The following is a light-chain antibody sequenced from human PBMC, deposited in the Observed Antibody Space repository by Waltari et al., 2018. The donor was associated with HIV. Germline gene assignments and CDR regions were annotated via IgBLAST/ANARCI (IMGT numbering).Light chain of an antibody. V-gene: IGLV2-8*01. Sequence: QSALTQPPAASGSPGPSVPISCTGTSSAVGGYNYVPWYQQHPGKAPKLMIYEVSKRPSGVPDRFSGSKSGNTASLTVSGLQAEDEADYYCSSYAGSNNLLFGGGTKLTVL. CDR3: SSYAGSNNLL. J-gene: IGLJ2*01. CDR2: EVS. CDR1: SSAVGGYNY.